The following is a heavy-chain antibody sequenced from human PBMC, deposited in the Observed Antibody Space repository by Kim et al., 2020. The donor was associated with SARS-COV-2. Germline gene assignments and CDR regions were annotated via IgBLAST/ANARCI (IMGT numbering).Heavy chain of an antibody. J-gene: IGHJ4*02. CDR2: INPNSGGT. CDR3: ARDSRFGDYDFWSGYYSFDS. CDR1: GYTFTGYY. V-gene: IGHV1-2*02. D-gene: IGHD3-3*01. Sequence: ASVKVSCKASGYTFTGYYMHWVRQAPGQGLEWMGWINPNSGGTNYAQKFQGRVTMTRDTSISTAYMELSRLRSDDTAVYYCARDSRFGDYDFWSGYYSFDSCGQGTLLTVS.